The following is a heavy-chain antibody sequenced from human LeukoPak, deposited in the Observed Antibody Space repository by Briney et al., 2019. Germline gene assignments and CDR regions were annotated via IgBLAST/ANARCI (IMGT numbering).Heavy chain of an antibody. CDR1: GFTFSSHW. Sequence: GGSLRLSCAASGFTFSSHWMHWVRRAPGKGLVWVSRINRDGSSTSYADSVKGRFTISRDNAKNTLYLQMNSLRVEDTAVYYCARAGSGNTYGQFDQWGQGTLVTVSS. CDR3: ARAGSGNTYGQFDQ. CDR2: INRDGSST. J-gene: IGHJ4*02. D-gene: IGHD1-26*01. V-gene: IGHV3-74*01.